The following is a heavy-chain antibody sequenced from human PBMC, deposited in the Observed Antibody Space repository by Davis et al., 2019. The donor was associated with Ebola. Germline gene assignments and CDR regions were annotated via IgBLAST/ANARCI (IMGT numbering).Heavy chain of an antibody. CDR2: TYTSCTT. D-gene: IGHD6-19*01. CDR3: ARHYSTVWYHFDYFDY. V-gene: IGHV3-66*04. J-gene: IGHJ4*02. CDR1: GFNVRSTY. Sequence: PGGSLRLSCEASGFNVRSTYMSWVRQAPGRGLEWIAVTYTSCTTRCVDYADSVKGRFTVSRDNSKNTVFLQMNSLTAEDTAIYYCARHYSTVWYHFDYFDYWGQGIPVTVSS.